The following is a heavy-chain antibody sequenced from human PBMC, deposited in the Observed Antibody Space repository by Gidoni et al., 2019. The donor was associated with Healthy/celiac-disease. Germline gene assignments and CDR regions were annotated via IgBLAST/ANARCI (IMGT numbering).Heavy chain of an antibody. J-gene: IGHJ4*02. CDR2: INHSGST. CDR1: GWSFSGYY. CDR3: ASSDFWSGNYFDY. D-gene: IGHD3-3*01. Sequence: QVQLQQWGAGLLTPSATLSLTCAVYGWSFSGYYCRWIRQPPGKGLEWIGEINHSGSTNYNPSIKSRVTISVDTYKNQFSLKLSSVTAADTAVYYCASSDFWSGNYFDYWGQGTLVTVSS. V-gene: IGHV4-34*01.